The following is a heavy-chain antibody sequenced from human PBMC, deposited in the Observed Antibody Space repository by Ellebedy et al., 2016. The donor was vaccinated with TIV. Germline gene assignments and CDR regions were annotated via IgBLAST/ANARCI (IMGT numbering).Heavy chain of an antibody. CDR3: ARGPILWFGGLLDY. CDR2: INAGHGNT. CDR1: GYTFTNYA. D-gene: IGHD3-10*01. V-gene: IGHV1-3*01. J-gene: IGHJ4*02. Sequence: AASVKVSCKASGYTFTNYAMHWVRQAPGPRLEWMGWINAGHGNTKYSQNFQGRVTITRDTSARTAYMELSSLRSEDTAVYYVARGPILWFGGLLDYWGQGTLVTISS.